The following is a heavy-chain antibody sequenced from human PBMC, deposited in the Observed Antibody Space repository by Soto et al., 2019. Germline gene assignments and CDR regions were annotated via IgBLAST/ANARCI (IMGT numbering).Heavy chain of an antibody. Sequence: GSLRLSCAASGFTFSSYAMSWVRQAPGKGLEWVSTISGSGGSTYYADSVKGRFTISRDNSKNTLYLQMNSLRAEDTAVYYCAKDKSDVLTGYYLSYFDYWGQGTLVTVSS. J-gene: IGHJ4*02. CDR1: GFTFSSYA. CDR3: AKDKSDVLTGYYLSYFDY. CDR2: ISGSGGST. D-gene: IGHD3-9*01. V-gene: IGHV3-23*01.